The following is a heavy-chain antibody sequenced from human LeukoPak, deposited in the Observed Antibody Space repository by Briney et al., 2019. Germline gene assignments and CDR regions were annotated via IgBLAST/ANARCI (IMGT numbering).Heavy chain of an antibody. Sequence: GGSLRLSCAASGFIFSSYAMNWVRQAPGKGLEWVSSISSSSTYIYYADSVEGRFTISRDNAKNSLYLQMNSLRVEDTAVYYCAREAPNLDPWGQGTLVIVSS. CDR3: AREAPNLDP. CDR2: ISSSSTYI. J-gene: IGHJ5*02. V-gene: IGHV3-21*06. CDR1: GFIFSSYA.